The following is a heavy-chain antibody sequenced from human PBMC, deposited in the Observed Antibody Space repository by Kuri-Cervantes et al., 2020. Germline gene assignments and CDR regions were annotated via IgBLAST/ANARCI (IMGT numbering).Heavy chain of an antibody. CDR2: IYPGDSDT. Sequence: ETLSLTCTVSGGSISSYYWSWIRQPPGKGLEWIGIIYPGDSDTRYSPSFQGQVTISADKSISTAYLQWSSLKASDTAMYYCARSTGYSSSWVGVDPWGQGTLVTVSS. D-gene: IGHD6-13*01. CDR3: ARSTGYSSSWVGVDP. J-gene: IGHJ5*02. V-gene: IGHV5-51*01. CDR1: GGSISSYY.